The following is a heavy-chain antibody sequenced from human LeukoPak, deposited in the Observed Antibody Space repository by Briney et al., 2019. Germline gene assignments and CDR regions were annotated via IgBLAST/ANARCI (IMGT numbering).Heavy chain of an antibody. CDR1: GGSISSGGYS. D-gene: IGHD5-24*01. CDR3: AGRLDGDNYRWFDP. V-gene: IGHV4-30-2*01. J-gene: IGHJ5*02. CDR2: IYHSGST. Sequence: SQTLSLTCAVSGGSISSGGYSWSWIRQPPGKGLEWIGYIYHSGSTYYNPSLKSRVTISVDRSKNQFSLKLSSVTAADTAVYYCAGRLDGDNYRWFDPWGQGTLVTVSS.